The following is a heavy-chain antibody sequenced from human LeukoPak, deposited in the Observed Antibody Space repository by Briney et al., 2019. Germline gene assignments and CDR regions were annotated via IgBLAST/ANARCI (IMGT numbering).Heavy chain of an antibody. V-gene: IGHV1-3*01. D-gene: IGHD6-19*01. CDR3: ARSGSSGFTDYFDY. J-gene: IGHJ4*02. Sequence: ASVKVSCKASGYTFTSYAMHWVRQAPGQRLEWMGWINAGNGNTKYSQKFQGRVTITRDTSASTAYMELSSLRSEDTAVYYCARSGSSGFTDYFDYWGQGTLVTVSS. CDR2: INAGNGNT. CDR1: GYTFTSYA.